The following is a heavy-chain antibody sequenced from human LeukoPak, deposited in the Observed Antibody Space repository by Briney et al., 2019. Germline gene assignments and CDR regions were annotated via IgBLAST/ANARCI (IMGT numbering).Heavy chain of an antibody. J-gene: IGHJ4*02. D-gene: IGHD2-15*01. Sequence: GGSLSLSCVASGFTFSNFAMSWVRQAPGKGLEWVSNVGADGVDVYYADSLKGRFTASRDNSRDTLYLQMNSLRAEDTAVYYCARRFCRGGNCLGFALANWGLATLVTVSS. CDR2: VGADGVDV. CDR3: ARRFCRGGNCLGFALAN. V-gene: IGHV3-23*01. CDR1: GFTFSNFA.